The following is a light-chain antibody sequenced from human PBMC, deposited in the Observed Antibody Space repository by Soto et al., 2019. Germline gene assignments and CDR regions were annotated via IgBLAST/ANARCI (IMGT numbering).Light chain of an antibody. Sequence: QSALTQPASVSGSPGQSITISCTGTSSDVGTRNFVSWYQQHPGKAPKLMIYQVTNRPSGVSNRFSGSKSGNTASLTISGLQAEGEADYYCSSYTDSTNYVFGTGTKVTVL. CDR2: QVT. CDR3: SSYTDSTNYV. CDR1: SSDVGTRNF. V-gene: IGLV2-14*01. J-gene: IGLJ1*01.